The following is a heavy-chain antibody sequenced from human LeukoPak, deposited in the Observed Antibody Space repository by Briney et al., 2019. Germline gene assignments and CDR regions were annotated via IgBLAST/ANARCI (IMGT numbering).Heavy chain of an antibody. CDR2: ISGSGGST. Sequence: SGGSLRLSCAASGFTFSSYAMSWVRQAPGKGLEWVSAISGSGGSTYYADSVKGRFTISRDKSKNTLYLQMNSLRAEDTAVYYCAKVGRLGGSSGYYFGGQGTLVTVSS. J-gene: IGHJ4*02. CDR1: GFTFSSYA. D-gene: IGHD3-22*01. V-gene: IGHV3-23*01. CDR3: AKVGRLGGSSGYYF.